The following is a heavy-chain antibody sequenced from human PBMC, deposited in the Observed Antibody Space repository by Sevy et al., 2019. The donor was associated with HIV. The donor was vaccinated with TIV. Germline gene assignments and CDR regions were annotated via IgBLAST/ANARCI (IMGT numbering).Heavy chain of an antibody. V-gene: IGHV1-2*06. J-gene: IGHJ6*02. Sequence: GESLKISCKASGYTFTGYYMHWVRQAPGQGLEWMGRINPNSGGTNYAQKFQGRVTMTRDTSISTAYMELSRLRSDDTAVYYCARESLIEMATIYYYYGMDVWGQGTTVTVSS. CDR2: INPNSGGT. D-gene: IGHD5-12*01. CDR1: GYTFTGYY. CDR3: ARESLIEMATIYYYYGMDV.